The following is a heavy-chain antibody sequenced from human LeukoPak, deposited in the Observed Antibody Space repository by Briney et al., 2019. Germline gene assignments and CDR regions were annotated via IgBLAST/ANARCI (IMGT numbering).Heavy chain of an antibody. CDR1: GGSFSGYY. V-gene: IGHV4-34*01. J-gene: IGHJ4*02. CDR3: AVARNWNGNY. Sequence: SETLSLTCAVYGGSFSGYYWSWIRQPPGKGLEWIGEINHSGSTNYNPSLKSRVTISVDTSKNQFPLKLSSVTAADTAVYYCAVARNWNGNYWGQGTLVTVSS. D-gene: IGHD1-1*01. CDR2: INHSGST.